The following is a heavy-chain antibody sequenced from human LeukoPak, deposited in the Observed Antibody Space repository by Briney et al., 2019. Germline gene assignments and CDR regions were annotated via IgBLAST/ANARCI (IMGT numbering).Heavy chain of an antibody. CDR2: ISGSGGST. V-gene: IGHV3-23*01. CDR1: GFTFSSYA. J-gene: IGHJ4*02. D-gene: IGHD6-19*01. Sequence: GSLRLSCAASGFTFSSYAMTWVRQAPGKGLEWVSAISGSGGSTYYADSVKGRFTISRDNSKNTLYLQMNSLRAEDTAVYYCAKGPTVPVADYYFDYWGQGTLVTVSS. CDR3: AKGPTVPVADYYFDY.